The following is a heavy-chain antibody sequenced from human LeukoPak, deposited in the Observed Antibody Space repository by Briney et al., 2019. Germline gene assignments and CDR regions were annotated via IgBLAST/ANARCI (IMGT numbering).Heavy chain of an antibody. CDR3: ARVDSGSACAS. J-gene: IGHJ1*01. D-gene: IGHD6-19*01. CDR1: GFTLSSYS. CDR2: ISRNGRNT. Sequence: GGSLRLSCAASGFTLSSYSMHWVRQAPGKGLEFVSAISRNGRNTYYGNSVKGRFTISRDISKNTLHLQMGGLRPEDMAVYYCARVDSGSACASWGQGILVTVSS. V-gene: IGHV3-64*01.